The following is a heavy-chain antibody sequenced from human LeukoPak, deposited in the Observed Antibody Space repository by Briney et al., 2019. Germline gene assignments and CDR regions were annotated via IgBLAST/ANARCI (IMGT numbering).Heavy chain of an antibody. CDR2: INPNSGGT. Sequence: ASVKVSCKASGYTFTGYYMHWVRQAPGQGLEWMGWINPNSGGTNYAQKFQGRVTVTRDTSISTAYMELSRLRSDDTAVYYCARDLAFWSGYYYGMDVWGQGTTVTVSS. CDR1: GYTFTGYY. J-gene: IGHJ6*02. CDR3: ARDLAFWSGYYYGMDV. D-gene: IGHD3-3*01. V-gene: IGHV1-2*02.